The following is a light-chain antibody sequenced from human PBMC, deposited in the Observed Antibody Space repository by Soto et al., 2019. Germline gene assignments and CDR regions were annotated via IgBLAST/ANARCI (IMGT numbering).Light chain of an antibody. CDR2: GAS. CDR3: QQYNNWPLT. V-gene: IGKV3-15*01. CDR1: QSVSSN. Sequence: EIVLTQSPATLSAPLGYSSPLSFRASQSVSSNLAWYQQKPGQAPRLLIYGASTRATGIPARFSGSGSGTEFTLTISSLQSEDFAVYYCQQYNNWPLTFGGGTKVDIK. J-gene: IGKJ4*01.